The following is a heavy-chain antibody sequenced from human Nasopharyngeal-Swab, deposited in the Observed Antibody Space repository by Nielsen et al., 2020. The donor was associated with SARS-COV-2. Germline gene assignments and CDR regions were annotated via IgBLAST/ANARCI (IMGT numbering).Heavy chain of an antibody. J-gene: IGHJ4*02. V-gene: IGHV3-23*01. Sequence: GESLKISCAGSAFTFSHYAMSWVRQAPGKGLECVSALSGSGDNTYYADSVKGRFTISRDNPKNTLYLQMNSLRAEDTAVYYCAKPHLRYYDWLLFDYWGQGTLVTVSS. D-gene: IGHD3-9*01. CDR2: LSGSGDNT. CDR1: AFTFSHYA. CDR3: AKPHLRYYDWLLFDY.